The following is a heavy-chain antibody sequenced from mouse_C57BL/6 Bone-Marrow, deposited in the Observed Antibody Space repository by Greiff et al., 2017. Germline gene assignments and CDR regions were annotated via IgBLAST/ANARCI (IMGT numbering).Heavy chain of an antibody. CDR3: ARQWYDYLDY. V-gene: IGHV5-6*01. D-gene: IGHD2-1*01. CDR1: GFTFTSYG. CDR2: ISSGGSYT. J-gene: IGHJ2*01. Sequence: EVMLVESGGDLVKPGGSLKLSCAASGFTFTSYGMSWVRQTPDKRLEWVATISSGGSYTYYPDSVKGRFTISRDNAKNTRYLQMRSLKSEDTAMYYCARQWYDYLDYWGQGTTLTVSS.